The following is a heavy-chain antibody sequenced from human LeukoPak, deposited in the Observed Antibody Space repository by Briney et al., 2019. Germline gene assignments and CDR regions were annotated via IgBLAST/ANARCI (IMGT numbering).Heavy chain of an antibody. CDR1: GFTFSSYA. D-gene: IGHD2-2*01. J-gene: IGHJ4*02. CDR2: IWYDGSNK. CDR3: ARGKYQLLWGDY. Sequence: GRSLRLSCAASGFTFSSYAMHWVRQAPGKGLEWVAVIWYDGSNKYYADSVKGRFTISRDNSKNTLYLQMNSLRAEDTAVYYCARGKYQLLWGDYWGQGTLVTVSS. V-gene: IGHV3-33*01.